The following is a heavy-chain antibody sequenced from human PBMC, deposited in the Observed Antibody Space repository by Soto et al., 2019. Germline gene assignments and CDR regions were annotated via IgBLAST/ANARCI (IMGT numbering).Heavy chain of an antibody. J-gene: IGHJ4*02. V-gene: IGHV1-2*02. D-gene: IGHD2-15*01. Sequence: ASVKVSCKASGYTFTGYYMHWVRQAPGQGLEWMGWINPNSGGTNYAQKLRGRVTMTRDPSISTAYMELSRLRSDDTAVYYCARDIDMDIVVEVAATAPGYWGQGTLVTVS. CDR1: GYTFTGYY. CDR3: ARDIDMDIVVEVAATAPGY. CDR2: INPNSGGT.